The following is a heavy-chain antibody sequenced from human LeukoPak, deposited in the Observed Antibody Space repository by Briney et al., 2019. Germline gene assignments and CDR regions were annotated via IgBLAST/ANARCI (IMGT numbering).Heavy chain of an antibody. D-gene: IGHD6-13*01. Sequence: SETLSLTCAVYGGSFSCYYWSWIRQPPGKGLEWIGEINHSGSTNYNPSLKSRVTISVDTSKNQFSLKLSSVTAADTAVYYCARGGSGIAAAGTGFPFDYWGQGTLVTVSS. CDR3: ARGGSGIAAAGTGFPFDY. CDR2: INHSGST. CDR1: GGSFSCYY. J-gene: IGHJ4*02. V-gene: IGHV4-34*01.